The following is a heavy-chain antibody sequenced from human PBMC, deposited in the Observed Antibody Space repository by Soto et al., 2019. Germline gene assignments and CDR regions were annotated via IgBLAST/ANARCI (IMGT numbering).Heavy chain of an antibody. CDR3: ARAIADTDMVYYYYYMDV. J-gene: IGHJ6*03. CDR1: GFTVSSNY. D-gene: IGHD5-18*01. Sequence: GGSLRLSCAASGFTVSSNYMSWVRQAPGKGLEWVSVIYSGGSTYYADSVKGRFTISRDNSKNTLYLQMNSLRAEDTAVDYCARAIADTDMVYYYYYMDVWGKGTTVTVSS. V-gene: IGHV3-53*01. CDR2: IYSGGST.